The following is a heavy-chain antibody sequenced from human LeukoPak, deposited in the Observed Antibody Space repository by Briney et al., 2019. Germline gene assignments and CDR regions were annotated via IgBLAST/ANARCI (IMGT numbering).Heavy chain of an antibody. Sequence: PGGSLRLSCTASGFTFGDYAMSWFRQAPGKGLEWVGFIRSKAYGGTTEYAASVKGRFTISRDDSKSIAYLQMNSLKTEDTAVYYCTKAEQWLVEEGAWFDPWGQGTLITVSS. CDR2: IRSKAYGGTT. J-gene: IGHJ5*02. D-gene: IGHD6-19*01. V-gene: IGHV3-49*03. CDR3: TKAEQWLVEEGAWFDP. CDR1: GFTFGDYA.